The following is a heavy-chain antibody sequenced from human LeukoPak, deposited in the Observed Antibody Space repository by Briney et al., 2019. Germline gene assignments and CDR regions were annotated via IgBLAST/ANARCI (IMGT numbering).Heavy chain of an antibody. CDR1: GYTFTGYY. CDR3: ARDPKPRITYYYDSSGYHWGGNAFDI. Sequence: ASVKVSCKASGYTFTGYYMHWVRQAPGQGLEWMGWINPNSGGTNYAQKFQGRVTMTRDTSISTAYMELSRLRSDDTAVYYCARDPKPRITYYYDSSGYHWGGNAFDIWGQGTMVTVSS. J-gene: IGHJ3*02. D-gene: IGHD3-22*01. CDR2: INPNSGGT. V-gene: IGHV1-2*02.